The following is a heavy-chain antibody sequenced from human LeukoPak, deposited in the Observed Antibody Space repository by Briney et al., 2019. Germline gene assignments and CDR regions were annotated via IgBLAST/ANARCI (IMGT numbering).Heavy chain of an antibody. D-gene: IGHD6-19*01. CDR3: ARGWGSSGWDAFDI. CDR2: INHSGST. Sequence: SETLSLTCAVYGGSFSGYYWSWIRQPPGKGLEWIGEINHSGSTNYNSSLKSRVTISVDTSKNQFSLKLSSVTAADTAVYYCARGWGSSGWDAFDIWGQGTMVTVSS. J-gene: IGHJ3*02. V-gene: IGHV4-34*01. CDR1: GGSFSGYY.